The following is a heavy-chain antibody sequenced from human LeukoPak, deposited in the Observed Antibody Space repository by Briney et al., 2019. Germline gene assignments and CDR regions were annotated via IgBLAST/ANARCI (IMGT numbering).Heavy chain of an antibody. D-gene: IGHD5/OR15-5a*01. J-gene: IGHJ4*02. V-gene: IGHV3-73*01. CDR1: GFTFSGSA. CDR2: IRSKANSYAT. Sequence: GGSLRLSCAASGFTFSGSAMHWVRQASGKGLEWVGRIRSKANSYATAYAASVKGRFTVSRDDSQDTAYLQMNSLKTEDTAVYYCTTLAADMSTYFDYWGQGILVTVSS. CDR3: TTLAADMSTYFDY.